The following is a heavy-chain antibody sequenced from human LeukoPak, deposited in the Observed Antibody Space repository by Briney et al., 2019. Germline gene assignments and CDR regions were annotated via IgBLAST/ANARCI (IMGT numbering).Heavy chain of an antibody. D-gene: IGHD1-1*01. V-gene: IGHV4-59*01. J-gene: IGHJ4*02. CDR3: AGDLELERNRWNYFES. CDR1: GNSISSFF. CDR2: MHYSGDS. Sequence: SETLSLTCTVSGNSISSFFWSWIRQPPGKGLEWIGSMHYSGDSKYNPSLRSRVSLSIDTSKQQFSLRLSSVTAADTAVYYCAGDLELERNRWNYFESWGQGALVTVSS.